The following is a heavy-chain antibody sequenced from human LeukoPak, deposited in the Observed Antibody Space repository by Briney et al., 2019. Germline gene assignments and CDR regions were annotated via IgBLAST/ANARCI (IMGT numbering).Heavy chain of an antibody. CDR1: GGSISSGGYS. V-gene: IGHV4-30-2*01. J-gene: IGHJ4*02. Sequence: SQTLSLTCAVSGGSISSGGYSWRWIRQPPGKGLEWIGYIYHSGSTYYNPSLKSRVTISVDRSKNQFSLKLSSVTAADTAVYYCARSPGDYRFDYWGQGTLVTVSS. D-gene: IGHD4-17*01. CDR2: IYHSGST. CDR3: ARSPGDYRFDY.